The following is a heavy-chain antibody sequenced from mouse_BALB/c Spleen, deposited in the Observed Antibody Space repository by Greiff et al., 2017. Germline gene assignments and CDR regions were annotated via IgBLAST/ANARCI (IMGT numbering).Heavy chain of an antibody. Sequence: EVHLVESGTVLARPGASVKMSCKASGYSFTSYWMHWVKQRPGQGLEWIGAIYPGNSDTSYNQKFKGKAKLTAVTSASTAYMELSSLTNEDSAVYYCTRETARATPFAYWGQGTLVTVSA. CDR1: GYSFTSYW. V-gene: IGHV1-5*01. D-gene: IGHD3-2*01. CDR3: TRETARATPFAY. CDR2: IYPGNSDT. J-gene: IGHJ3*01.